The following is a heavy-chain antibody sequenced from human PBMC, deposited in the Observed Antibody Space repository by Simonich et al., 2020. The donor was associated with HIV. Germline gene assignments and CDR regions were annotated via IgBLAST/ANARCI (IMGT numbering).Heavy chain of an antibody. Sequence: QVQLVQSGAEVKKPGASVKVSCKASGYNFTGYYLHWVRQAPGKGLEWMGCINPNTGDIQPAQHFQGRVTMTRDTSISTAYRELSRLTSDDTASFYCARAGVRQWLVQYLQHWGQGTLVSVSS. D-gene: IGHD6-19*01. CDR2: INPNTGDI. CDR1: GYNFTGYY. CDR3: ARAGVRQWLVQYLQH. J-gene: IGHJ1*01. V-gene: IGHV1-2*02.